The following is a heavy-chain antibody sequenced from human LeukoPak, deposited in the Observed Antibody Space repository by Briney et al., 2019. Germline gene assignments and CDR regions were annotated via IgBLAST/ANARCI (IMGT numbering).Heavy chain of an antibody. V-gene: IGHV1-8*01. CDR2: RHPNSGTT. J-gene: IGHJ6*02. D-gene: IGHD6-13*01. CDR1: GYTFTSYD. Sequence: ASVKVSCKASGYTFTSYDINRVRQATGQGLEWRRWRHPNSGTTGYAQKFQGRVTMTRNTSISTAYMELSSMRSEDTAVYYCARVAAESSSWYYYYYYGMDVWGQGTTVTVSS. CDR3: ARVAAESSSWYYYYYYGMDV.